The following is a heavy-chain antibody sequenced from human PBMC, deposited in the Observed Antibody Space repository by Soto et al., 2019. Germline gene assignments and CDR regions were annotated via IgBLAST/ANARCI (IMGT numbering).Heavy chain of an antibody. D-gene: IGHD3-22*01. CDR1: GGTFGRYT. Sequence: QVQLVQSGAEVKKPGSSVKVSCKASGGTFGRYTFTWVGQAPGQGLEWMGGITPMFGTPNYPQKFQGRVKITADESTSTAYMELSSLRSEDTAMYYCARDGTLYDSSAYYYHYWGQGTLVTVSS. CDR2: ITPMFGTP. J-gene: IGHJ4*02. CDR3: ARDGTLYDSSAYYYHY. V-gene: IGHV1-69*01.